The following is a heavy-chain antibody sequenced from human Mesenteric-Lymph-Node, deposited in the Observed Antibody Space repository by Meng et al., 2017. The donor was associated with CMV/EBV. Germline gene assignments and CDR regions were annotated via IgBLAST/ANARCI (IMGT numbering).Heavy chain of an antibody. D-gene: IGHD6-6*01. J-gene: IGHJ6*02. CDR2: ISYDGDNT. CDR3: AKFPGSSSLDYYYDMDV. Sequence: GESLKISCAASGFTFDTYAMHWVRQAPGKGLEWVALISYDGDNTYYADSVRGRFTVSRDDSKNTLYLQMNSLGTEDTAVYYCAKFPGSSSLDYYYDMDVWGQGTTVTVSS. CDR1: GFTFDTYA. V-gene: IGHV3-30*04.